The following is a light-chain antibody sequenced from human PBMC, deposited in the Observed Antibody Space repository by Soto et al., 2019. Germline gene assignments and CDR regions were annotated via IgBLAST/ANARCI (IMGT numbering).Light chain of an antibody. CDR1: QSISSY. CDR2: AAS. V-gene: IGKV1-39*01. CDR3: QQSYSTPPYT. J-gene: IGKJ2*01. Sequence: DIQMTQSPSSLSASVGDRVTITCRASQSISSYLNWYQQKPGKAPKLLIYAASSLQSGVPSRFSGSGSGTDFTLTISSLQPEDFATYYCQQSYSTPPYTFGHWTKLEIK.